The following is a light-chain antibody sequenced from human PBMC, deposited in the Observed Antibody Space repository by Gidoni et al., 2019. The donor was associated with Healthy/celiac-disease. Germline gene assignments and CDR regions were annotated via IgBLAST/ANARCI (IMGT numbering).Light chain of an antibody. V-gene: IGKV3-11*01. CDR2: DAS. CDR3: QQRSNGGLT. CDR1: QSVSSY. J-gene: IGKJ4*01. Sequence: EIVLTQYPATLSLSPGERDTLSCRASQSVSSYLAWYQQKPGKAPRLLIYDASNRATGIPARFSGSGSGTDFTLTISSLEPEDFAVYYCQQRSNGGLTFGGGTKVEIK.